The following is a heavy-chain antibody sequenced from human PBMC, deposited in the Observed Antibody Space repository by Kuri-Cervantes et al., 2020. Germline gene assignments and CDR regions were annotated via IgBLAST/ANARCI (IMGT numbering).Heavy chain of an antibody. Sequence: GGSLRLSCAASEFIFSNYGLTWVRQAPGKGLEWVSSISGGGGTTYHADYVKGRFTISRDNSKNTLSLQMNSLRDEDTAIYYCVKAVSSTSWYKFDFWGQGILVTVSS. CDR1: EFIFSNYG. CDR3: VKAVSSTSWYKFDF. D-gene: IGHD6-13*01. V-gene: IGHV3-23*01. J-gene: IGHJ4*02. CDR2: ISGGGGTT.